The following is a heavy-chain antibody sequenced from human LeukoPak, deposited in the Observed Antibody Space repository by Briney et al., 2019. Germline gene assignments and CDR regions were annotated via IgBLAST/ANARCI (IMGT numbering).Heavy chain of an antibody. CDR1: GYTFTTYD. Sequence: ASVKVSCKASGYTFTTYDISWARQAPGQGLEWMGWISTYNGNTNYAQKVQGRVTMTRDTSTSTVYMELSSLRSEDTAVYYCARDNTAVGPFDYWGQGTLVTVSS. D-gene: IGHD6-13*01. CDR2: ISTYNGNT. CDR3: ARDNTAVGPFDY. V-gene: IGHV1-18*01. J-gene: IGHJ4*02.